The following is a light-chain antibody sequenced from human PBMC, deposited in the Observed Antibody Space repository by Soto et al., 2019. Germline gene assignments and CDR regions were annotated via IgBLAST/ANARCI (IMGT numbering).Light chain of an antibody. V-gene: IGLV2-23*01. CDR1: SSDVGSYNR. J-gene: IGLJ2*01. Sequence: QSVLTQPASVSGSPGQSITISCSGTSSDVGSYNRVSWYQQHPGKAPKLMIYEGSKWPSGVSNRFSGSKSGNTASLTISGLQAEDEADYYCSSYAGSSIYVVFGGGTKVTVL. CDR3: SSYAGSSIYVV. CDR2: EGS.